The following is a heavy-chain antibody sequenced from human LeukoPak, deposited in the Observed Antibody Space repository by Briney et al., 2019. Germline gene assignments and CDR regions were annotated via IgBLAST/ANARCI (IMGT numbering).Heavy chain of an antibody. Sequence: HPGGSLRLSCAASGFTFSSYGMSWVRQAPGKGLEWVSAISGSGGSTYYADSVKGRFTISRDNAKNSLYLQMNSLRAEDTAVYYCARSRAAAGPYNYMDVWGKGTTVTISS. CDR3: ARSRAAAGPYNYMDV. CDR2: ISGSGGST. J-gene: IGHJ6*03. D-gene: IGHD6-13*01. V-gene: IGHV3-23*01. CDR1: GFTFSSYG.